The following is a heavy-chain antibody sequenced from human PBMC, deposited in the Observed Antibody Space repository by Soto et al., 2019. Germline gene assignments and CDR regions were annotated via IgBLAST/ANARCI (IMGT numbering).Heavy chain of an antibody. CDR1: GASIGSSGYF. V-gene: IGHV4-39*01. CDR2: ISYSGSK. D-gene: IGHD3-16*01. J-gene: IGHJ5*02. Sequence: PSETLSLTCTVAGASIGSSGYFWAWIRQAPGKGLEWFGTISYSGSKYYNPSLRNRITISADSSKTQFSQTLSSVTAADTAVYFCARHQGEGWFDPWGQGTLVTVSS. CDR3: ARHQGEGWFDP.